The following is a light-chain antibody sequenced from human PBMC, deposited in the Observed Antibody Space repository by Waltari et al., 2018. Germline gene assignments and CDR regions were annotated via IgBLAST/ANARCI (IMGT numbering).Light chain of an antibody. Sequence: DIVMTQSPDSLAVSLGERATINCRSGQSVLSSSNNKNYLAWYQQKLGQPPKLLMYWASTRESGVPDRFNGSGSGTDFTLTISSLQAEDVAVYYCQQYYSTPYTFGQGTKLEIK. CDR2: WAS. V-gene: IGKV4-1*01. CDR3: QQYYSTPYT. J-gene: IGKJ2*01. CDR1: QSVLSSSNNKNY.